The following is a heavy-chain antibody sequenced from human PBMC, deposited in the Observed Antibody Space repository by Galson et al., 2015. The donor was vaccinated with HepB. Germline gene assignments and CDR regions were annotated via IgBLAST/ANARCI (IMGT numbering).Heavy chain of an antibody. J-gene: IGHJ5*02. CDR2: ISAYNGNT. V-gene: IGHV1-18*01. D-gene: IGHD4-17*01. CDR3: ARDPKMTTVTTGFDP. Sequence: QSGAEVKKPGASVKASCKAPGYTFTSYGISRVRQAPGQGLEWMGWISAYNGNTNDAQKLQGRVTMTTDTSTSTAYMELRSLRSDDTAVYYCARDPKMTTVTTGFDPWGQGTLVTVSS. CDR1: GYTFTSYG.